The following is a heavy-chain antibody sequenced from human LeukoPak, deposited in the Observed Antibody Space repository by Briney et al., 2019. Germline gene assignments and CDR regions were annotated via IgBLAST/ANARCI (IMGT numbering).Heavy chain of an antibody. Sequence: PGGSLRLSCAASGFTFSSYWMSWVRQAPGKGLEWVANIKQDGGEKFYVDSVKGRFTISRDNSKNTLYLQMNSLRAEDTAVYYCARRRGGSYYGGQDYWGQGTLVTVSS. D-gene: IGHD1-26*01. V-gene: IGHV3-7*01. CDR3: ARRRGGSYYGGQDY. CDR2: IKQDGGEK. CDR1: GFTFSSYW. J-gene: IGHJ4*02.